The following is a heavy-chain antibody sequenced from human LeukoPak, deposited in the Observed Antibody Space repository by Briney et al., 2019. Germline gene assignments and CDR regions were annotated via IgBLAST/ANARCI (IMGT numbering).Heavy chain of an antibody. V-gene: IGHV4-4*08. Sequence: SETLSLTCTVSGGSISNYYWSWIRQPPGKGLEWIGYIYSTGSTNYNPSLKSRLTFSVDTSKNQFSLKLSSVTAADTAVYYCAREIATSGGNSRALDYWGQGTLVTVSS. CDR1: GGSISNYY. J-gene: IGHJ4*02. CDR2: IYSTGST. CDR3: AREIATSGGNSRALDY. D-gene: IGHD4-23*01.